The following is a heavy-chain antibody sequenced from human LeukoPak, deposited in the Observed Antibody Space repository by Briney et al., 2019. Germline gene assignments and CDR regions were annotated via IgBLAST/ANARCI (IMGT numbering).Heavy chain of an antibody. J-gene: IGHJ6*02. CDR3: ARVASIGYTSGWYGLLDV. Sequence: GGSLRLSCAASGFTFSNYAIHWVRQAPGKRPEYVSAISSDGANTYYANSVKGRFTISRDHSKNTLYLQMGSLRAEDMAVYYCARVASIGYTSGWYGLLDVWGQGTTVTVSS. CDR1: GFTFSNYA. V-gene: IGHV3-64*01. D-gene: IGHD6-19*01. CDR2: ISSDGANT.